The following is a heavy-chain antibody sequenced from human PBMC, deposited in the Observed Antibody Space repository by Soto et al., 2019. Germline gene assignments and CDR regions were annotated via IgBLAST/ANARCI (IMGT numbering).Heavy chain of an antibody. CDR2: MNPKSGNT. J-gene: IGHJ3*02. CDR3: ARGFSRVITFFGVVKRDLFDI. Sequence: ASVKVSCNASGYTFTTYDVNWVRQATGQGLEWMGWMNPKSGNTGYAQKFQVIFTMTRNTSIITSYMDLSSLRSEDTAVYYCARGFSRVITFFGVVKRDLFDIGGKGKMVTVS. V-gene: IGHV1-8*01. CDR1: GYTFTTYD. D-gene: IGHD3-3*01.